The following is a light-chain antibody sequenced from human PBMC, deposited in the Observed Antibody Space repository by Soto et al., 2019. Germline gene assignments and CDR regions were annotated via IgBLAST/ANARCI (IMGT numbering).Light chain of an antibody. J-gene: IGKJ4*01. CDR3: QQYNSRSSEGVT. V-gene: IGKV1-5*01. Sequence: DIQMTQSPSTLSASVGDRVTITCRASQTIGTWLAWYQRKPGKAPKLLIYDAATLQTGVPSRFSGFASGTEFTLTIISLQPDDFATYFCQQYNSRSSEGVTFGGGTKVETK. CDR1: QTIGTW. CDR2: DAA.